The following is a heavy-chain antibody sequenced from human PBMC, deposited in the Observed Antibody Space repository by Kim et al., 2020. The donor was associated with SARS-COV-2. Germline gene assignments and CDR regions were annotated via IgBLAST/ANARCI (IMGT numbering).Heavy chain of an antibody. CDR3: ARGRAGVVPSPVLGLGPYFHYYAMDV. CDR1: GGSFSDYT. V-gene: IGHV4-34*01. Sequence: SETLSLTCAVYGGSFSDYTWSWIRQPPGKGLEWIGEINHSGRTNPSPSLKSRITISVDTSKSQFSLKLRSVAATDAAVYYCARGRAGVVPSPVLGLGPYFHYYAMDVWGRGTPVAVSS. J-gene: IGHJ6*02. D-gene: IGHD3-3*01. CDR2: INHSGRT.